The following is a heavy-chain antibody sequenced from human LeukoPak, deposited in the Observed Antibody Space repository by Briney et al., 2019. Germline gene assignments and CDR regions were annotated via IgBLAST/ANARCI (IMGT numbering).Heavy chain of an antibody. D-gene: IGHD3-3*01. CDR3: AKEGESGYSGGFDY. Sequence: GGSLRLSCEASGFTSKKYGMHRVRQAPGKGLEWVAFISHDGSDKYYADSVKGRFTISSDNSKNTQFLQMNSLRVEDTAMYYCAKEGESGYSGGFDYWGQGTLVTVSS. CDR2: ISHDGSDK. V-gene: IGHV3-30*18. CDR1: GFTSKKYG. J-gene: IGHJ4*02.